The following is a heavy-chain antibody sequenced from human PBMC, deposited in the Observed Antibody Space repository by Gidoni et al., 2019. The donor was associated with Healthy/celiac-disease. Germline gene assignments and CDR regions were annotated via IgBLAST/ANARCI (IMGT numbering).Heavy chain of an antibody. D-gene: IGHD3-16*01. V-gene: IGHV4-31*03. J-gene: IGHJ6*02. CDR2: IYYSGST. Sequence: QVQLHESGPGLVKPSQTQSLTCTVSGCSISSGGYYWSWIRQHPGKGLEWIGYIYYSGSTYYYPSLKSRVTISVDTSKNQFSLKLSSVTAADTAVYYCAAGGSYYGMDVWGQGTTVTVSS. CDR1: GCSISSGGYY. CDR3: AAGGSYYGMDV.